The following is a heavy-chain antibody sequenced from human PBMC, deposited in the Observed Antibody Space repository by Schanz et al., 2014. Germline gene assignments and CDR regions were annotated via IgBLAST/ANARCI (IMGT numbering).Heavy chain of an antibody. J-gene: IGHJ3*01. CDR2: IKGDSSEK. Sequence: EVQLVESGGGLIQPGGSLRLSCVASGFSFSGFAVHWVRQAPGKGLEWVANIKGDSSEKNYVDSVKGRFIISRDSSKNTLFLQMNSLRAEDTAVYFCARDGGRDGYNLAFDVWGQGTLVTVSS. D-gene: IGHD5-12*01. V-gene: IGHV3-7*03. CDR3: ARDGGRDGYNLAFDV. CDR1: GFSFSGFA.